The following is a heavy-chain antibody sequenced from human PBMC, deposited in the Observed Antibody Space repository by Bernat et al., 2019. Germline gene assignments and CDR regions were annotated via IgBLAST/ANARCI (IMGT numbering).Heavy chain of an antibody. CDR1: GFTFSSYG. D-gene: IGHD6-13*01. CDR2: ISYDGSNK. J-gene: IGHJ4*02. CDR3: AKDLVAAAGGDY. V-gene: IGHV3-30*18. Sequence: QVQLVESGGGVVQPGRSLRLSCAAPGFTFSSYGMPWVRQAPGKGLEWVAVISYDGSNKYYADSVKGRFTRYRDNAKNTLYLQMNRLRAEDTAVYYSAKDLVAAAGGDYWGQGTLVTVSS.